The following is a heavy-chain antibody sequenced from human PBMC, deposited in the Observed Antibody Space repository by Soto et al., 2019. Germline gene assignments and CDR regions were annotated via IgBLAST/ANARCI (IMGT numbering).Heavy chain of an antibody. J-gene: IGHJ4*02. CDR3: ARHLAAGDV. V-gene: IGHV1-46*01. D-gene: IGHD2-8*02. CDR1: GYXFXXXX. Sequence: QVQLVQSGAEVKKPGASVKVSCKASGYXFXXXXXXXXXXXXGHGLEWMAIINPTGGSTNYAQKFQGRLTLTMDTSTSTVYMELSSLTSEDTAMYYCARHLAAGDVWGQGTLVTVSS. CDR2: INPTGGST.